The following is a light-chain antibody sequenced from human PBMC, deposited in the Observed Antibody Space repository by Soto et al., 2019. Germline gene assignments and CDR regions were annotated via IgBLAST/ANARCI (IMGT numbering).Light chain of an antibody. J-gene: IGLJ2*01. CDR3: SSYTSSSTPHVV. CDR1: GSDVGGYNY. CDR2: EVS. V-gene: IGLV2-14*01. Sequence: QSVLTQPASVSGSPGQSITISCTGTGSDVGGYNYVSWYQHHPGKAPKLMIYEVSNRPSGVSNRFSGSKSGNTASLTISGLQAEDEADYYCSSYTSSSTPHVVFGGGTKRTVL.